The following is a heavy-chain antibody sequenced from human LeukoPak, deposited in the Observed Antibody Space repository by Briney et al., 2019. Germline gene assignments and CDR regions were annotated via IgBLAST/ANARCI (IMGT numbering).Heavy chain of an antibody. V-gene: IGHV1-2*02. D-gene: IGHD3-10*01. CDR2: INPNSGGT. CDR1: GYTFTGYY. Sequence: ASVKVSCKASGYTFTGYYMHWVRQAPGQGLEWMGWINPNSGGTNYAQKFQGRVTMTRDTSISTAYMELSRLRSDDTAVYYCARDSRRRFGELSLFDYWGQETLVTVSS. CDR3: ARDSRRRFGELSLFDY. J-gene: IGHJ4*02.